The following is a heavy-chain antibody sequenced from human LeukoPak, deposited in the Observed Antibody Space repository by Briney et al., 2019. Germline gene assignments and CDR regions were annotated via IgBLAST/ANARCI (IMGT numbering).Heavy chain of an antibody. CDR3: ARDLITMVRGEIFAGGY. D-gene: IGHD3-10*01. CDR1: GYTFTGYY. V-gene: IGHV1-2*06. Sequence: ASVKVSCKASGYTFTGYYMHWVRQAPGQGLEWMGRINPNSGGTNYAQRFQGRVTMTRDTSISTVYMELSRLESDDTAVYYCARDLITMVRGEIFAGGYWGQGSLVTVSS. CDR2: INPNSGGT. J-gene: IGHJ4*02.